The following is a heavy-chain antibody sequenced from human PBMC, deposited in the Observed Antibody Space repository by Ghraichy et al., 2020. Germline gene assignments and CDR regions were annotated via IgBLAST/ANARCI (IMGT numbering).Heavy chain of an antibody. CDR3: ARDRVVPAASVVLYNWFDP. V-gene: IGHV1-2*02. CDR1: GYTFTGYY. D-gene: IGHD2-2*01. Sequence: ASVKVSCKASGYTFTGYYMHWVRQAPGQGLEWMGWINPNSGGTNYAQKFQGRVTMTRDTSISTAYMELSRLRSDDTAVYYCARDRVVPAASVVLYNWFDPWGQGTLVTVSS. J-gene: IGHJ5*02. CDR2: INPNSGGT.